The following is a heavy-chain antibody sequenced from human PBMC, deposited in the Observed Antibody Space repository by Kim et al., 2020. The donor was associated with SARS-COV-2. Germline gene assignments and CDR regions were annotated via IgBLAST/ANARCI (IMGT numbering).Heavy chain of an antibody. CDR3: AKGYRNGYDY. V-gene: IGHV3-23*01. Sequence: SPYYVDAGKGRFTISRDNSKSTLYLQMNNLRAEDTAVYYCAKGYRNGYDYWGQGTLVTVSS. D-gene: IGHD3-22*01. CDR2: SP. J-gene: IGHJ4*02.